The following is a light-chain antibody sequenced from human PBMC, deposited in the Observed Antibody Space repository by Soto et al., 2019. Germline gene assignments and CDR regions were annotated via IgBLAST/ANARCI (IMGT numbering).Light chain of an antibody. CDR3: SAHGGTNPYV. CDR2: EVN. Sequence: QSALTQPPSASGSPGQSVANSCTGTASDIGGYNFVSWYQQHPGKAPKLLIYEVNKRPSGVPDRFSGSKSGNTASLTVSGLQAEDEADYYCSAHGGTNPYVFGTGTKVTVL. CDR1: ASDIGGYNF. V-gene: IGLV2-8*01. J-gene: IGLJ1*01.